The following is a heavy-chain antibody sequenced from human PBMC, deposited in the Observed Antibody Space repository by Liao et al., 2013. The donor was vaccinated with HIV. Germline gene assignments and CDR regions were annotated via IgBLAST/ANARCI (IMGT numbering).Heavy chain of an antibody. CDR3: VRETPYDFWSGYYTKMDV. V-gene: IGHV4-39*07. CDR1: GDSISDSINNY. J-gene: IGHJ6*04. Sequence: QLQLQESGPGLVKPSETLSLTCSVSGDSISDSINNYWGWLRQPPGKGPEWIGSAYYSGTTFESPSLRSRVTILVDTSRNQFSLKLASVTAADTAIYYCVRETPYDFWSGYYTKMDVWGKGTTVTVSS. D-gene: IGHD3-3*01. CDR2: AYYSGTT.